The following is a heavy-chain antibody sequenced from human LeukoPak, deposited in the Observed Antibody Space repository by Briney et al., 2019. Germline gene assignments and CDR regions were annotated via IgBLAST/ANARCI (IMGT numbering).Heavy chain of an antibody. V-gene: IGHV4-59*08. D-gene: IGHD2-2*01. J-gene: IGHJ1*01. Sequence: PSETLSLTCTVSDDSISSYYWSWIRQPPGKGLEWIGYTSYSGNTNHNPSLKSRVTVSLDTSKNQFSLKVNSVTAADTAVYYWARHLSXXGXXXXXWXQGXLVTVSS. CDR1: DDSISSYY. CDR2: TSYSGNT. CDR3: ARHLSXXGXXXXX.